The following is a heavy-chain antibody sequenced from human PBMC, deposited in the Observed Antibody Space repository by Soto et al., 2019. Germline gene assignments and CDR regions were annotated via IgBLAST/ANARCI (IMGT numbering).Heavy chain of an antibody. Sequence: EVQLVQSGAEVKKPGESLRISCKGSGYSFTSYWISWVRQMPGKGLEWMGMIDPSASNTNYSPSFQGHVTISADKSINTAYVQGSSLKASDTAMYYCARWVAGGGERWFDPWGQGTLVTVSS. J-gene: IGHJ5*02. CDR2: IDPSASNT. V-gene: IGHV5-10-1*01. CDR3: ARWVAGGGERWFDP. D-gene: IGHD6-13*01. CDR1: GYSFTSYW.